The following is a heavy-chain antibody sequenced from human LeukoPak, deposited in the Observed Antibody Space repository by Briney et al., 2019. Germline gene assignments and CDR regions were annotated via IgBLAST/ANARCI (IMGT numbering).Heavy chain of an antibody. Sequence: GGSLRLSCAASGFTFDDYAMHWVRQAPGKGLEWVSGISWNSGSIGYADSVKGRFTISRDNAKNSLYLQMNSLRAEDTALYYCAKDIRLRSYGMDVWGQGTTVTVSS. CDR3: AKDIRLRSYGMDV. J-gene: IGHJ6*02. CDR1: GFTFDDYA. CDR2: ISWNSGSI. V-gene: IGHV3-9*01. D-gene: IGHD4-17*01.